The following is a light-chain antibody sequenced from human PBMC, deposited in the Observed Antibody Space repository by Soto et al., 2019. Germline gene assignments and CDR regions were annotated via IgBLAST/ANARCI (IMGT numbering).Light chain of an antibody. CDR3: QQYDSYPPYT. V-gene: IGKV1-5*03. CDR2: KAS. CDR1: QSISIW. J-gene: IGKJ2*01. Sequence: DIQMTQSPSTLSASVGDRVTITCRASQSISIWLAWYQQKPGRAPKLLIYKASSLQSGVPSRFSGSGSETEFPLTISSLQPDDFATYYCQQYDSYPPYTFGQGTKLEIK.